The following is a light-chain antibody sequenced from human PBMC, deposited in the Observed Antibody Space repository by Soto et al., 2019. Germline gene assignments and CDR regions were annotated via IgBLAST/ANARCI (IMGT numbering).Light chain of an antibody. CDR2: GAS. CDR1: QSVGGTF. J-gene: IGKJ5*01. V-gene: IGKV3-20*01. CDR3: QQSYTTPIT. Sequence: DSDLTQSPCTVSLSPREGDNLPCRASQSVGGTFLAWYQQKGGQAPRLLIHGASNRATGIPDRLSGSGSGTDFTLTISSLQPEDFAAYYCQQSYTTPITFGQGTRLEIK.